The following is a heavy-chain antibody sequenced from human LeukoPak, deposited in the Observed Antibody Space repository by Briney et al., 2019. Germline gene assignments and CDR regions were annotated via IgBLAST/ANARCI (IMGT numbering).Heavy chain of an antibody. V-gene: IGHV3-23*01. J-gene: IGHJ3*02. D-gene: IGHD2-2*01. Sequence: GGSLRLSCAASGFIVNSNYMSWVRQAPGKGLEWVSAISGSGGSTYYADSVKGRFTISRDNSKNTLYLQMNSLRAEDTAVYYCAKGGIVVVPAAFAFDIWGQGTMVTVSS. CDR2: ISGSGGST. CDR3: AKGGIVVVPAAFAFDI. CDR1: GFIVNSNY.